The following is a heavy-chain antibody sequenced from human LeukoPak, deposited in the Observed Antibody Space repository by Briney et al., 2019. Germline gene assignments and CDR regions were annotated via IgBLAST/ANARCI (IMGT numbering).Heavy chain of an antibody. D-gene: IGHD2-2*01. CDR3: ARDDQLLSLDY. CDR1: GYTFTDYY. V-gene: IGHV1-2*02. J-gene: IGHJ4*02. Sequence: ASVKVSCRASGYTFTDYYMHWVRQAPGQGFEWMGWINPNSGGTNYAQKFQGRVTMTRDTSISTAYMELSRLRSDDTAVYYCARDDQLLSLDYWGQGTLVTVSS. CDR2: INPNSGGT.